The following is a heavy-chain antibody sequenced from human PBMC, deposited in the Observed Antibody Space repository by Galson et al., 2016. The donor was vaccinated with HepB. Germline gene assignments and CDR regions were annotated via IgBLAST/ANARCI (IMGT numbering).Heavy chain of an antibody. CDR3: AKKWVVEGVTDYFDA. CDR1: GFSFSSYA. V-gene: IGHV3-23*01. CDR2: ISGSSDST. Sequence: SLRLSCAASGFSFSSYAMTWVRQTPGKGLECVVSISGSSDSTTYADSVKGRFTISRDNSKNTLYLQMNSLTAEDTAIYYCAKKWVVEGVTDYFDAWGQGTLVTVSS. J-gene: IGHJ5*02. D-gene: IGHD2-15*01.